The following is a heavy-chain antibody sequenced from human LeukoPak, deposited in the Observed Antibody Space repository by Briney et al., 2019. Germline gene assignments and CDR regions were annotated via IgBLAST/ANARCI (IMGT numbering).Heavy chain of an antibody. Sequence: SCKASGYTFTSYGMHWVRQAPGKGLEWVAVISYDGSNKYYADSVKGRFTISRDNSKNTLYLQMNSLRAEDTAVYYCAKELGYCSSTSCYGDYYYYGMDVWGQGTTVTISS. V-gene: IGHV3-30*18. D-gene: IGHD2-2*01. CDR2: ISYDGSNK. CDR1: GYTFTSYG. J-gene: IGHJ6*02. CDR3: AKELGYCSSTSCYGDYYYYGMDV.